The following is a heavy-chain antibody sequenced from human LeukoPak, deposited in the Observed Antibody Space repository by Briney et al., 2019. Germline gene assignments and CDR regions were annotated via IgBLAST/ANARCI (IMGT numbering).Heavy chain of an antibody. V-gene: IGHV3-74*01. CDR3: ARVNVGFDSSGYYPTTFDY. CDR1: GFTLSSYW. CDR2: IKSDGSDT. Sequence: GSLRLSCAASGFTLSSYWMHWVRQVPGKGLVWVSRIKSDGSDTRYADSVKGRFTISRDSSKNTLYLQMNSLRAEDTAVYYCARVNVGFDSSGYYPTTFDYWGQGTLVTVSS. J-gene: IGHJ4*02. D-gene: IGHD3-22*01.